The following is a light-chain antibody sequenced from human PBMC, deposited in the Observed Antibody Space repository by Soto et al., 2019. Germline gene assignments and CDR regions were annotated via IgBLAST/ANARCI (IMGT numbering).Light chain of an antibody. J-gene: IGKJ4*02. CDR1: QTITTY. Sequence: DIQMPQSPSSLFASVGDSVTITCRASQTITTYLNWDRQKAGKAPKLLSYAASSLQSGVPSSFRGRGSETEFTLTISSLQPEDVATYFCQQIYSAPHTFRGGIKGNIK. V-gene: IGKV1-39*01. CDR2: AAS. CDR3: QQIYSAPHT.